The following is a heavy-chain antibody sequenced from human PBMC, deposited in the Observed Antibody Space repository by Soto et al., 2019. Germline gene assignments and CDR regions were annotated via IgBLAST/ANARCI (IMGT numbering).Heavy chain of an antibody. CDR2: IGTTGDT. CDR3: ARAIGPTLFDY. J-gene: IGHJ4*02. D-gene: IGHD3-22*01. CDR1: GFTFSSYD. V-gene: IGHV3-13*04. Sequence: EVQLVESGGGLVQPGGSLRLSCSASGFTFSSYDMHWVRQGTGKGLEWVSAIGTTGDTYYAGSVKGRFTISRENAKNSLYLQINSLRAGYTAIYFCARAIGPTLFDYWGQGTLVTVSS.